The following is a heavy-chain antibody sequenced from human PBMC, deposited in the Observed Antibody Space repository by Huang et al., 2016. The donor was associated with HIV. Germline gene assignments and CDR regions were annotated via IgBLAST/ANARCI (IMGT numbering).Heavy chain of an antibody. J-gene: IGHJ4*02. CDR2: IIPMLGTL. D-gene: IGHD2-21*01. V-gene: IGHV1-69*13. Sequence: QVQLVQSGAEVKQPGSSVRVSCKASGGTFISYAMAWVRQAPGQGLEWMGGIIPMLGTLNYAQKFQGRVTITADESTKTAYMEMRGLGSGDTAVYYCVLRGKWRHSGEAGDFDYWGQGTLVTVS. CDR3: VLRGKWRHSGEAGDFDY. CDR1: GGTFISYA.